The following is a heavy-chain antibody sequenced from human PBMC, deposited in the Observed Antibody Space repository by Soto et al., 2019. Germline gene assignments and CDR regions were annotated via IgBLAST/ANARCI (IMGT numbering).Heavy chain of an antibody. Sequence: GGSLRLSCAASGFTFSSYAMHWVRQAPGKGLEWVAVISYDGSNKYYADSVKGRFTISRDNSKNTLYLQMNSLRAEDTAVYYCARFPAGFYWGQGTLVTVSS. J-gene: IGHJ4*02. V-gene: IGHV3-30-3*01. CDR2: ISYDGSNK. CDR1: GFTFSSYA. CDR3: ARFPAGFY.